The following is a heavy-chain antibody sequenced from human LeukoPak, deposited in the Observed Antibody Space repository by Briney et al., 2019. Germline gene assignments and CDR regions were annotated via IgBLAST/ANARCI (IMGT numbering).Heavy chain of an antibody. V-gene: IGHV3-48*03. Sequence: GGSLRLSCAASGFTFSTYNMNWVRQAPGKGLEWVSYIDYGGSAIFYADSVKGRFTISRDNAGNSLYLQMNSLRVEDTAVYYCAKDCHVWGSYRCFDYWGQGTLVTVSS. CDR1: GFTFSTYN. D-gene: IGHD3-16*02. J-gene: IGHJ4*02. CDR2: IDYGGSAI. CDR3: AKDCHVWGSYRCFDY.